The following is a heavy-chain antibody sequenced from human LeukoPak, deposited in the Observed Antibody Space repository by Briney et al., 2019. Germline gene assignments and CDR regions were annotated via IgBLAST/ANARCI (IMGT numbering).Heavy chain of an antibody. CDR2: IYYSGST. V-gene: IGHV4-39*07. CDR1: GGSISSYY. Sequence: SETLSLTCTVSGGSISSYYWGWIRQPPGKGLEWIGSIYYSGSTYYNPSLKSRVTISVDTSKNQFSLKLSSVTAADTAVYYCARSAAVEYYFDYWGQGTLVTVSS. D-gene: IGHD6-19*01. CDR3: ARSAAVEYYFDY. J-gene: IGHJ4*02.